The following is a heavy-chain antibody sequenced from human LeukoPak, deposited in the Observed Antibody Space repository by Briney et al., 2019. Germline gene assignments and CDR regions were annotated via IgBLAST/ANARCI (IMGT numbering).Heavy chain of an antibody. J-gene: IGHJ4*02. CDR3: AKDARYSSGWKSSDY. D-gene: IGHD6-19*01. Sequence: GGSLRLSCAASGFAFSSYGMIWVRQAPGKGLEWASGISGSGGSTYYADSVKGRFTISRDNSKNTLYLQMNSLRAEDTAVYYCAKDARYSSGWKSSDYWGQGTLVTVSS. CDR1: GFAFSSYG. CDR2: ISGSGGST. V-gene: IGHV3-23*01.